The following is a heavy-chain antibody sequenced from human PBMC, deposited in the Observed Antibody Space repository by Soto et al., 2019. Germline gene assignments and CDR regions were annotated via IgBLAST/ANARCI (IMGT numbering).Heavy chain of an antibody. J-gene: IGHJ6*02. CDR1: GFTFSDYP. V-gene: IGHV3-30-3*01. CDR3: PKELVAKTVAGTGFYYGMDV. D-gene: IGHD6-19*01. CDR2: ISYDGYSP. Sequence: GGSLRLCCAVSGFTFSDYPLHWVRQAPCKGLEWVAVISYDGYSPYYGDFVRGRFTISRDNSKNTLYLQMNSLRPEDTAVYYFPKELVAKTVAGTGFYYGMDVWGQGTTVTVSS.